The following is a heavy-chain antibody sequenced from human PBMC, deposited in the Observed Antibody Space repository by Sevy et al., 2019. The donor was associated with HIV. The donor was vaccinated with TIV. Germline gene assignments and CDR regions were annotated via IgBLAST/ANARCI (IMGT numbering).Heavy chain of an antibody. Sequence: GRSLRLSCVASGFFFPNAWMNWVRQPPGKGLEWVGRIKSTPDGGTTDYAAPVKGRFTISRDDSKNVVFLQMNSLKTEDTAIYYCAHRSGIAVHGTFDPWGQGALVTVSS. CDR1: GFFFPNAW. CDR3: AHRSGIAVHGTFDP. J-gene: IGHJ5*02. V-gene: IGHV3-15*01. D-gene: IGHD6-13*01. CDR2: IKSTPDGGTT.